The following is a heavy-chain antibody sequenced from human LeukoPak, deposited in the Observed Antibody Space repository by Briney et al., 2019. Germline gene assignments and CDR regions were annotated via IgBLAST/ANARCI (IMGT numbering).Heavy chain of an antibody. J-gene: IGHJ4*02. CDR3: ARVNYDYVWGSYCHYYFDY. D-gene: IGHD3-16*01. CDR1: GFTVSSNY. CDR2: IYSGGST. V-gene: IGHV3-53*05. Sequence: GGSLRLSCAASGFTVSSNYMSWVRQAPGKGLERVSVIYSGGSTYYADSVKGRFTISRDNSKNTLYLQMNSLRAEDTAVYYCARVNYDYVWGSYCHYYFDYWGQGTLVTVSS.